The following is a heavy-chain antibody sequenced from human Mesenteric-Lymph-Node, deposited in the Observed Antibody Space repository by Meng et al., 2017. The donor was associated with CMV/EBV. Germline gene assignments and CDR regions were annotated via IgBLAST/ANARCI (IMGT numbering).Heavy chain of an antibody. CDR1: GFTVRSNY. Sequence: GGSLRLSCAASGFTVRSNYISWVRQAPGKGLEWVSTISGSGDITYYADSVRGRFTISRDNSKNTMYLQMNSLRAEDMAVYYCAKVALITTYNPWGQGTLVTVSS. D-gene: IGHD4-11*01. CDR3: AKVALITTYNP. CDR2: ISGSGDIT. J-gene: IGHJ5*02. V-gene: IGHV3-23*01.